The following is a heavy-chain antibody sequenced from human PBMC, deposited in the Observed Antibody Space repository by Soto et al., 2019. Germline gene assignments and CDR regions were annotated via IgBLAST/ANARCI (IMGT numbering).Heavy chain of an antibody. CDR2: INSNGGTT. V-gene: IGHV3-64*01. J-gene: IGHJ6*02. D-gene: IGHD2-15*01. CDR1: GFSFSNYA. CDR3: ARGDREDILVVVGARPGEYGIDI. Sequence: GGSLRLSCAASGFSFSNYAMHWVRQAPGKGLGYVSAINSNGGTTYYANSVKGRFTISRDNSRNTLYLQVGSLRADDTALYYCARGDREDILVVVGARPGEYGIDIWGQGTTVTVSS.